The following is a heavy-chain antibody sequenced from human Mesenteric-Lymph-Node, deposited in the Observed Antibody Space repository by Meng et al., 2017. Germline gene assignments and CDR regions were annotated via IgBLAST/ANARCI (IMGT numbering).Heavy chain of an antibody. V-gene: IGHV1-18*01. J-gene: IGHJ6*02. CDR2: ISAYNGNT. CDR3: ASDIRAYGMDV. Sequence: ASVKVSCKASGYTFTSYGISWVRQAPGQGLEWMGWISAYNGNTNYTQKLQGRVTMTTDTSTSTANMELRSLRSNDTAVYYCASDIRAYGMDVWGQGTTVTVSS. D-gene: IGHD3-3*02. CDR1: GYTFTSYG.